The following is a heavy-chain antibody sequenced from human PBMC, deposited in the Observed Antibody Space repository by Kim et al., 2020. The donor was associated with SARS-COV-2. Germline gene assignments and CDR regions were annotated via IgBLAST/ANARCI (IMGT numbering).Heavy chain of an antibody. J-gene: IGHJ4*02. CDR2: IYYSGST. D-gene: IGHD5-12*01. CDR1: GGSISSGGYY. Sequence: SETLSLTCTVSGGSISSGGYYWSWIRQHPGKGLEWIGYIYYSGSTYYNPSLKSRVTISVDTSENQFSLNLTSVTAADTAMYYCARTDGYNGGDCWGQGALVTVSS. V-gene: IGHV4-31*03. CDR3: ARTDGYNGGDC.